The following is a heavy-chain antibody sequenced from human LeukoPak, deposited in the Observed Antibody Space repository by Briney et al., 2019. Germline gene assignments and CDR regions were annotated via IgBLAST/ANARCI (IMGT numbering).Heavy chain of an antibody. Sequence: GASVKVSCKASGYTFTSYDINWVRQATGQGLEWMGWMNPNSGNTGYAQKFQGRVTMTRDTSTSTVYMELSSLRSEDTAVYYCARVCRPRSTSCAIDYWGQGTLVTVSS. D-gene: IGHD2-2*01. CDR1: GYTFTSYD. J-gene: IGHJ4*02. V-gene: IGHV1-8*01. CDR2: MNPNSGNT. CDR3: ARVCRPRSTSCAIDY.